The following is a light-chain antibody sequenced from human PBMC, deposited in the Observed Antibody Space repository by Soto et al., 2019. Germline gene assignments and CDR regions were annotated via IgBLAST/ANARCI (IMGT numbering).Light chain of an antibody. CDR2: GAS. CDR3: QQYNSYART. V-gene: IGKV3-15*01. CDR1: QSVSSN. Sequence: EIVMTQSPATLSVSPGERATLSCRASQSVSSNLAWYQQKPGQAPRLLIYGASTRATGIPARFSSSGSGTEFTLTISSLQPDDFATYYCQQYNSYARTFGQGTKVDIK. J-gene: IGKJ1*01.